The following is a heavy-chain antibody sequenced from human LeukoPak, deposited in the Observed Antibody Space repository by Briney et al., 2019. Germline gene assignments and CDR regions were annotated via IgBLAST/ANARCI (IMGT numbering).Heavy chain of an antibody. J-gene: IGHJ4*02. D-gene: IGHD2-8*02. CDR2: IFPSGGEI. CDR3: ATYRQVLLPFES. Sequence: GGSLGLSCAASGFTFSTFAMIWVRQPPGKGLEWVSSIFPSGGEIHYADSVRGRFTISRDNSKSTLSLQMNSLRAEDTAIYYCATYRQVLLPFESWGQGTLVTVSS. CDR1: GFTFSTFA. V-gene: IGHV3-23*01.